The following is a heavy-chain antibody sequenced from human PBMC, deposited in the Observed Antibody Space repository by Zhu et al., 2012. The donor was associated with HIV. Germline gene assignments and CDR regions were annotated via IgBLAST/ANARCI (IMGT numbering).Heavy chain of an antibody. CDR1: GGSISSGDYY. Sequence: QVQLQESGPGLVRPSQTLSLTCTVSGGSISSGDYYWNWIRQSPGEGPGMDWVHPLHWEHLLQSVPQESTFHITGHVQEPVLLNLNFVTAADTAVYYCVRVVSSNWQFNWFDPWGQGTLVTVAS. CDR2: PLHWEH. CDR3: VRVVSSNWQFNWFDP. V-gene: IGHV4-30-4*08. D-gene: IGHD6-13*01. J-gene: IGHJ5*02.